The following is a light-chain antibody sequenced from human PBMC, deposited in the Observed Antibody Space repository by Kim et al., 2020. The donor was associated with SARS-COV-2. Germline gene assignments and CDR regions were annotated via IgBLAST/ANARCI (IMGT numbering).Light chain of an antibody. CDR1: SSDVGGYNY. CDR3: SSYTSSSTLV. CDR2: DVR. J-gene: IGLJ2*01. Sequence: QSALTQPASVSGSPGQSITISCTGTSSDVGGYNYVSWYQQYPGKAPKLMIYDVRNRPSGVSNRFFGSKSANTASLTISGLQAEDEADYYCSSYTSSSTLVFGGETQLTVL. V-gene: IGLV2-14*03.